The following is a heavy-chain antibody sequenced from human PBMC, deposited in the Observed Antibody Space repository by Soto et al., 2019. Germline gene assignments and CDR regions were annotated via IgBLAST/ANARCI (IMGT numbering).Heavy chain of an antibody. J-gene: IGHJ4*02. CDR3: ARGGRQQLIPTPISYKIDY. Sequence: PSETLSLTCTVSGGSIRDYYWSWIRQPAGKGLEWIGRIYDTGSVNYNPSLKSRVTMSVDISQNQLSLMLSSVTAADTAVYYCARGGRQQLIPTPISYKIDYWGQGTLVTVSS. CDR2: IYDTGSV. D-gene: IGHD6-13*01. V-gene: IGHV4-4*07. CDR1: GGSIRDYY.